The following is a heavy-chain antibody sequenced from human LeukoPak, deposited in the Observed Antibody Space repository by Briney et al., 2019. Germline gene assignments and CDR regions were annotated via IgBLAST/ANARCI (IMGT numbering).Heavy chain of an antibody. CDR2: IRYDGSNK. D-gene: IGHD3-10*01. J-gene: IGHJ4*02. Sequence: GGSLRLSCAASGFTFSSYGVHWVRQAPGKGLEWVAFIRYDGSNKYYADSVKGRFTISRDNSKNTLYLQMNSLRAEDTAVYYCAKDQYYYGSGSDYWGQGTLVTVSS. CDR3: AKDQYYYGSGSDY. CDR1: GFTFSSYG. V-gene: IGHV3-30*02.